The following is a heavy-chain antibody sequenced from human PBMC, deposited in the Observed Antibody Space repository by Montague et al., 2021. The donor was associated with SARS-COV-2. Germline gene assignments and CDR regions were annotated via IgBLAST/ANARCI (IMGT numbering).Heavy chain of an antibody. CDR1: GGSFSSYY. CDR2: SNHRGST. V-gene: IGHV4-34*01. D-gene: IGHD4/OR15-4a*01. CDR3: ARGRYGDAAFDI. J-gene: IGHJ3*02. Sequence: SETLSLTCAVYGGSFSSYYWSWIRQPPGKGLEWIGDSNHRGSTNYNPSLKSRVTISVDTSKNQFSLKLSSVTAADTAVYYCARGRYGDAAFDIWGHGTMVTVSS.